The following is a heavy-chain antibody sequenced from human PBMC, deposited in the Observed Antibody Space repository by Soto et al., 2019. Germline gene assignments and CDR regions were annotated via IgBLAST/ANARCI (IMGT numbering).Heavy chain of an antibody. CDR1: GFIFGDSY. J-gene: IGHJ5*02. V-gene: IGHV3-11*06. CDR2: ISPGSRYP. D-gene: IGHD2-15*01. Sequence: GGSLRLSCAGSGFIFGDSYMSWIRQAPGKGLEWLSYISPGSRYPAYADSVKGRFTISRDNAKRSLYLQMMSLTAEDTAIYYCVRGGGGGLFDPWGQGTMVTVSS. CDR3: VRGGGGGLFDP.